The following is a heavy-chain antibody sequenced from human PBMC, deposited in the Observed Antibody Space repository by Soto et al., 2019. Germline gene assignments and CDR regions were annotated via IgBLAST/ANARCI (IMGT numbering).Heavy chain of an antibody. D-gene: IGHD3-22*01. Sequence: QVQLVQSGAEVKKPGSSVKVSCKASGGTFSSYAISWVRQAPGQGLEWMGGIIPIFGTANYAQKFQGRVTITADESTSTAYMELSSLRSEATAVYYCAVLPYYYDSSGYVGLSGSNWFDPWGQGTLVTVSS. CDR1: GGTFSSYA. CDR2: IIPIFGTA. CDR3: AVLPYYYDSSGYVGLSGSNWFDP. V-gene: IGHV1-69*12. J-gene: IGHJ5*02.